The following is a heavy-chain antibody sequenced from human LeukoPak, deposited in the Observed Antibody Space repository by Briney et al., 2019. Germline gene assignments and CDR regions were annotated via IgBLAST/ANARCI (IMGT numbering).Heavy chain of an antibody. V-gene: IGHV4-31*11. Sequence: SETLSLTCAVSGGSISSGGYYWSWVRQHPGEGLEWIGYIFYSGSTYYNPSLKSRVTISVDTSKNQFSLKLSSVTAADTAVYYCARQRRYCSSTSCYFGYYGLDVWGQGTTVTVSS. J-gene: IGHJ6*02. D-gene: IGHD2-2*01. CDR3: ARQRRYCSSTSCYFGYYGLDV. CDR2: IFYSGST. CDR1: GGSISSGGYY.